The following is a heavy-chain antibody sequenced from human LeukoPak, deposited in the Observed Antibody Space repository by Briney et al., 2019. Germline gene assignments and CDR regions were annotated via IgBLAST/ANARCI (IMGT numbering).Heavy chain of an antibody. J-gene: IGHJ4*02. CDR3: ARGRRDYYDSSGYYLY. Sequence: ASVKVSCKASGYTFTSYDINWVRQAPGQGLEWMGIINPSGGSTSYAQKFQGRVTMTRDMSTSTVYMELSSLRSEDTAVYYCARGRRDYYDSSGYYLYWGQGTLVTVSS. CDR2: INPSGGST. CDR1: GYTFTSYD. D-gene: IGHD3-22*01. V-gene: IGHV1-46*01.